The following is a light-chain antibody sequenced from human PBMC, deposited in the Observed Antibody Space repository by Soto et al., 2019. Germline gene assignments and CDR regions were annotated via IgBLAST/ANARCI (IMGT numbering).Light chain of an antibody. J-gene: IGKJ3*01. CDR3: QQYGAPGFN. Sequence: VLTQSPGTLSLSPGERASLSCRASQSVSSSYLAWYQQNPGQAPRLLIYGASSRATGIPDRFSGSRSGTDFTLTISMLEPEDFAVSYCQQYGAPGFNFSPGTKVDIK. CDR1: QSVSSSY. V-gene: IGKV3-20*01. CDR2: GAS.